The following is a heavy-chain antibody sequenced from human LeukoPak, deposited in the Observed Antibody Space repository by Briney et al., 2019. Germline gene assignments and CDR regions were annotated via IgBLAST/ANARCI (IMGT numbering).Heavy chain of an antibody. Sequence: SGGSLRLSCAASRFTVSSSYMSWVRQAPGKGLEWVSVIYSGGSTYYADSVKGRFTISRDNSKNTLYLEVNSLGAGDTSVYYCARDSYGYNYFDYWGQGTLVTVSS. J-gene: IGHJ4*02. V-gene: IGHV3-66*02. D-gene: IGHD5-18*01. CDR1: RFTVSSSY. CDR3: ARDSYGYNYFDY. CDR2: IYSGGST.